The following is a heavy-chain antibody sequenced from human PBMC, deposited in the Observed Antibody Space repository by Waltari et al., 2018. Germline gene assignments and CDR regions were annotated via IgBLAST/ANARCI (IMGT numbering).Heavy chain of an antibody. Sequence: QVQLVQSGAEVKKPGSSVKVSCKASGGTFSSYAISWVRQAPGQGLEWMGGYSTIFGTANYAQKFQGRVTSTPDESTSTAYMELSSRRSEDTAVYYCAREGEQQLLRYWGQGTLVTVSS. V-gene: IGHV1-69*05. CDR1: GGTFSSYA. CDR2: YSTIFGTA. CDR3: AREGEQQLLRY. D-gene: IGHD6-13*01. J-gene: IGHJ4*02.